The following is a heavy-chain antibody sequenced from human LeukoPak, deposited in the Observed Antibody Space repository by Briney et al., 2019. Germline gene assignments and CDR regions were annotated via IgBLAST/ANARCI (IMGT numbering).Heavy chain of an antibody. V-gene: IGHV1-2*02. CDR3: ARQNYDFWSGQSAFDI. Sequence: GSSLKLSCKASGYTFTRYYMHWVRQAPGQGLEWMGWINPNSGGTNYAQKFHARVTMTRDTSISTAYMELGRLRSDDTAVYYCARQNYDFWSGQSAFDIWGLGTMVTVSS. D-gene: IGHD3-3*01. CDR2: INPNSGGT. CDR1: GYTFTRYY. J-gene: IGHJ3*02.